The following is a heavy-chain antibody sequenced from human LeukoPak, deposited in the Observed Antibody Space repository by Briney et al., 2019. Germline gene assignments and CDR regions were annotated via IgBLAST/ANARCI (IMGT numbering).Heavy chain of an antibody. V-gene: IGHV3-66*01. Sequence: GGSLRLSCAASGFTVSSNYMSWVRQAPGKGLEWVSVIYSGGSTYYVDSVKGRFTISRDNSKNTLYLQMNSLRAEDTAVYYCARDRVDSSGYSGYYYYYGMDVWGQGTTVTVSS. D-gene: IGHD3-22*01. CDR1: GFTVSSNY. CDR2: IYSGGST. J-gene: IGHJ6*02. CDR3: ARDRVDSSGYSGYYYYYGMDV.